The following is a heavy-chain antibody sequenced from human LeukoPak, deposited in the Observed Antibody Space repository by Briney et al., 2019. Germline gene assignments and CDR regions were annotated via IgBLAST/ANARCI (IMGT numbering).Heavy chain of an antibody. D-gene: IGHD2-15*01. CDR1: GYTFTGYY. CDR3: ARGGRYCSGGSCYQDY. V-gene: IGHV1-2*02. Sequence: ASVKVCCKASGYTFTGYYMHWVRQAPGQGLEWMGWINPNSGGTNYAQKFQGRVTMTRDTSISTAYMELSRLRSDDTAVYYCARGGRYCSGGSCYQDYWGQGTLVTVSS. J-gene: IGHJ4*02. CDR2: INPNSGGT.